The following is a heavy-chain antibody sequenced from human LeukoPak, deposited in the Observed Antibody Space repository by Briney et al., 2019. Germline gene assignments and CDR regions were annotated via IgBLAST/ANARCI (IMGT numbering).Heavy chain of an antibody. CDR3: AREGLRLADY. CDR2: ISSSSSYI. D-gene: IGHD1-1*01. CDR1: GFTFSSYS. V-gene: IGHV3-21*01. J-gene: IGHJ4*02. Sequence: GGSLRLSCAASGFTFSSYSMSWVRQAPGKGLEWVSSISSSSSYIYYADSVKGRFTISRDNAKNSLYLQMNSLRAEDTAVYYCAREGLRLADYWGQGTLVTVSS.